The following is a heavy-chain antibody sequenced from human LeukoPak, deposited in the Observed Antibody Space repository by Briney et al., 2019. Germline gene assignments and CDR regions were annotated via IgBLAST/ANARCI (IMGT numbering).Heavy chain of an antibody. CDR1: GGSISSSSYY. J-gene: IGHJ3*02. Sequence: KPSETLSLTCTVSGGSISSSSYYWGWIRQPPGKGLEWIGSIYYSKNTYYNPSLKSRVNISVDTSKNHFSLKLSSVTAADTAVYYCARHGGGSVLYAFNIWGQGTMVTVSS. V-gene: IGHV4-39*01. CDR3: ARHGGGSVLYAFNI. D-gene: IGHD2-15*01. CDR2: IYYSKNT.